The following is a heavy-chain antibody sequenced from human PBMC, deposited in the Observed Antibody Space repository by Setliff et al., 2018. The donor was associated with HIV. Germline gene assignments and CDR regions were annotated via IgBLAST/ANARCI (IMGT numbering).Heavy chain of an antibody. CDR3: ARDVGSSSYFDY. CDR2: IDRSGSAI. Sequence: GGSLRLSCAASGFTFSSYEMNWVRQAPGKGLEWISYIDRSGSAIYYADSVKGRFTISRDNAKNSLYLQMNSLRAEDTAFYYCARDVGSSSYFDYWDQGTLVTVSS. V-gene: IGHV3-48*03. J-gene: IGHJ4*02. D-gene: IGHD6-6*01. CDR1: GFTFSSYE.